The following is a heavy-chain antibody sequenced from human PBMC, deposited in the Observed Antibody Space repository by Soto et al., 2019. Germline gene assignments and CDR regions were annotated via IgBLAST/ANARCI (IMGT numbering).Heavy chain of an antibody. V-gene: IGHV4-34*01. CDR1: GGSFSGYY. CDR3: ARVRKYYGSGSYYRYFDY. D-gene: IGHD3-10*01. Sequence: QVQLQQWGAGLLKPSETLSLTCAVYGGSFSGYYWSWIRQPPGKGLEWIGEINHSGSTNYNPSLKRRVTISVDTAKNQFSLKLSSVTAADTAVYYCARVRKYYGSGSYYRYFDYWGQGTLVTVSS. J-gene: IGHJ4*02. CDR2: INHSGST.